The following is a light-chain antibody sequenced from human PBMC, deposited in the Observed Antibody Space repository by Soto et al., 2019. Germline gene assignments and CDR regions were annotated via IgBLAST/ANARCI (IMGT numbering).Light chain of an antibody. V-gene: IGKV4-1*01. J-gene: IGKJ3*01. Sequence: IVMTQSPASLSVSLCESATIICKSIQSVFYSSNNKNYLAWYQKKPGQPPKLLIYWASTRKSGVPDRFSGSGSGTDFTLTISSLQAEDVAVYYCQQYYIIPYFGPGTKVDI. CDR2: WAS. CDR1: QSVFYSSNNKNY. CDR3: QQYYIIPY.